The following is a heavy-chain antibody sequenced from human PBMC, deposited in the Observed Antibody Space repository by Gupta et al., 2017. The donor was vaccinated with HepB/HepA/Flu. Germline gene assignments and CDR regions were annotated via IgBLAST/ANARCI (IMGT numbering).Heavy chain of an antibody. CDR1: GFDFSDFY. J-gene: IGHJ6*03. Sequence: QVQLVESGGGLVKPGGSLRLSCAASGFDFSDFYMAWVRQAPGKGLEWISYIPKSGTALYYADSVRGRFTISRDNAKNSQFLQMNNLRAEDTGLYYCARARGIVGTIPYYYYRDFWGQGTTVTVSS. D-gene: IGHD1-26*01. CDR2: IPKSGTAL. V-gene: IGHV3-11*04. CDR3: ARARGIVGTIPYYYYRDF.